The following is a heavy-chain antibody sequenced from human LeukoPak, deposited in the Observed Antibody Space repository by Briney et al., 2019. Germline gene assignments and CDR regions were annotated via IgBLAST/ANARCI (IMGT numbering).Heavy chain of an antibody. J-gene: IGHJ6*03. V-gene: IGHV4-30-2*01. CDR2: IYHSGST. CDR3: AGGIAARPNRLYYYYYMDV. CDR1: GGSISSGGYY. Sequence: SETLSLTCTVSGGSISSGGYYWSWIRQPPGKGLEWIGYIYHSGSTYYNPSLKSRVTISVDRSKNQFSLKLSSVTAADTAVYYCAGGIAARPNRLYYYYYMDVWGKGTTVTVSS. D-gene: IGHD6-6*01.